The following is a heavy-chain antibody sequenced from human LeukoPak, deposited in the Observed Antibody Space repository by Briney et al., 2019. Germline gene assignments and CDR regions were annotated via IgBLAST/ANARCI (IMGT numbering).Heavy chain of an antibody. J-gene: IGHJ6*02. D-gene: IGHD3-3*01. CDR2: ISGSGGST. Sequence: GGSLRLSCAASGFTFSSYEMNWVRQAPGKGLEWVSAISGSGGSTYYADSVKGRFTISRDNSKNTLYLQMNSLRAEDTAVYYCAKDLSKDFWSGYSYYYYYGMDVWGQGTTVTVSS. CDR3: AKDLSKDFWSGYSYYYYYGMDV. CDR1: GFTFSSYE. V-gene: IGHV3-23*01.